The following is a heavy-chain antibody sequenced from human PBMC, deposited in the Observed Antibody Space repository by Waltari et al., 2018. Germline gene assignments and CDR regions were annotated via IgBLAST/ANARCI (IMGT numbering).Heavy chain of an antibody. CDR3: ARRTGFLDVYYYYGMDV. V-gene: IGHV4-59*12. Sequence: QVQLQESGPGLVKPSETLSLTCTVSGGSISGYGWSWIRQPPRKGLEWLGDIENGGSPNYNPSLKSRVTISVDMSKNQFSLRLSSVTAADTAGYYCARRTGFLDVYYYYGMDVWGQGTTVTVSS. CDR2: IENGGSP. CDR1: GGSISGYG. J-gene: IGHJ6*02. D-gene: IGHD3-3*01.